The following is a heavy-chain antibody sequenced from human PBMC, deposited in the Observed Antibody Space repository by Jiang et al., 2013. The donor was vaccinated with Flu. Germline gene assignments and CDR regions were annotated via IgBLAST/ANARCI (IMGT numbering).Heavy chain of an antibody. CDR1: GGSFSGYY. Sequence: KPSETLSLTCAVYGGSFSGYYWSWIRQPPGKGLEWIGEINHSGSTNYNPSLKSRVTISVDTSKNQFSLKLSSVTAADTAVYYCARGQGSGWYSRFDYWGQGTLVTVSS. CDR3: ARGQGSGWYSRFDY. CDR2: INHSGST. D-gene: IGHD6-19*01. J-gene: IGHJ4*02. V-gene: IGHV4-34*01.